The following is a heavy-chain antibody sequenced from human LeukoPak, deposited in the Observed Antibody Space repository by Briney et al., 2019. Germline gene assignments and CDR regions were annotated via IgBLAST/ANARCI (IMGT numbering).Heavy chain of an antibody. V-gene: IGHV3-30*03. CDR1: GFTFRNFW. CDR2: ILYDGRK. J-gene: IGHJ5*01. Sequence: GGSLRLSCAASGFTFRNFWMNWARQAPGKGLEWVAAILYDGRKYYGNSVKGRFTVSRDTSENTLYLQMSGLRVEDTAVYFCARAADTYFYGQTWGQGVLVAVSS. D-gene: IGHD3-10*01. CDR3: ARAADTYFYGQT.